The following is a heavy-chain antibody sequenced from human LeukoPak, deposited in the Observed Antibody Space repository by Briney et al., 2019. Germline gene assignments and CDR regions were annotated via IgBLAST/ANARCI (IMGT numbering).Heavy chain of an antibody. D-gene: IGHD2-2*01. CDR2: ISSSGSVI. V-gene: IGHV3-48*03. CDR3: AREYPSPSYFDY. J-gene: IGHJ4*02. Sequence: GGSLRLSCAASGLTFSHYEMNWVRQAPGKGLEWISYISSSGSVIYYADSAKGRFTISRDNVKNSLYLQMYSLRAEDSAVYYCAREYPSPSYFDYWGQGTLVTVSS. CDR1: GLTFSHYE.